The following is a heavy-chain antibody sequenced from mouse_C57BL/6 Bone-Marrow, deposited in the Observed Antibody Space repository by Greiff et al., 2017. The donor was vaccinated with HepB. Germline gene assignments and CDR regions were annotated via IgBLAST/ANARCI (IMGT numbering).Heavy chain of an antibody. D-gene: IGHD2-10*01. CDR1: GFNIKDDY. Sequence: VQLQQSGAELVRPGASVKLSCTASGFNIKDDYKHWVKQRPEQGLEWIGWIDPENGDTEYASKFQGKATITADTSSNTAYLQLSSLTSEDTAVYYCTTCLLAYWGQGTLVTVSA. J-gene: IGHJ3*01. CDR2: IDPENGDT. CDR3: TTCLLAY. V-gene: IGHV14-4*01.